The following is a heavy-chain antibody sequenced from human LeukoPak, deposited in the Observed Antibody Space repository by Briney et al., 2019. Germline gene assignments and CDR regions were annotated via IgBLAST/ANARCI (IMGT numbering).Heavy chain of an antibody. V-gene: IGHV1-2*02. CDR2: INPNSGGT. Sequence: ASVKVSCKXSGYTFTGYYMHWVRQAPGQGLERMGWINPNSGGTNYAQKFQGRVTMTRDTSISTAYMELSRLRSDDTAVYYCAREVYSSSMGGYYFDYWGQGTLVTVSS. J-gene: IGHJ4*02. CDR3: AREVYSSSMGGYYFDY. CDR1: GYTFTGYY. D-gene: IGHD6-6*01.